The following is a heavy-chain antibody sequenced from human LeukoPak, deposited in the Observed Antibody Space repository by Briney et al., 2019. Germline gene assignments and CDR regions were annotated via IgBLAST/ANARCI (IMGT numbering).Heavy chain of an antibody. J-gene: IGHJ4*02. CDR2: IGSSGSTI. CDR1: GFTFSSYE. Sequence: GGSLRLSCSAYGFTFSSYEMNWVRQTPGKGLEWLSYIGSSGSTIYYADSVTGRFTISRDNAKNSLFLQMNSLRAEDTAVYYCARGPFDYWGQGTLVTVSS. CDR3: ARGPFDY. V-gene: IGHV3-48*03.